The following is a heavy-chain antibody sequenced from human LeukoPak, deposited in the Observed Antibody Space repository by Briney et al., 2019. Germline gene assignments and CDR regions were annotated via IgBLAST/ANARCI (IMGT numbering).Heavy chain of an antibody. Sequence: GGSLRLSCAASGFTFSCYSMNGVRQAPGKGLEWVSSISSSSSYIYYADSVKGRFTISRDNAKNSLYPQMNSLRAEDTAVYYCARTGSSSSLFFFDYWGQGTLVTVSS. CDR2: ISSSSSYI. CDR3: ARTGSSSSLFFFDY. D-gene: IGHD6-6*01. CDR1: GFTFSCYS. V-gene: IGHV3-21*01. J-gene: IGHJ4*02.